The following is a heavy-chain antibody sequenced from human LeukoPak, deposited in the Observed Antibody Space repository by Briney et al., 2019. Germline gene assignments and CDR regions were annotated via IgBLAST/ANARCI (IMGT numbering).Heavy chain of an antibody. Sequence: GRSLRLSCAASGSTFSSYAMHWVRQAPGKGLEWVAVISYDGSNKYYADSVKGRFTISRDNSKNTLYLQMNSLRAEDTAVYYCARDRVSAVAGTGILDYWGQGTLVTVSS. CDR2: ISYDGSNK. J-gene: IGHJ4*02. CDR3: ARDRVSAVAGTGILDY. D-gene: IGHD6-19*01. CDR1: GSTFSSYA. V-gene: IGHV3-30-3*01.